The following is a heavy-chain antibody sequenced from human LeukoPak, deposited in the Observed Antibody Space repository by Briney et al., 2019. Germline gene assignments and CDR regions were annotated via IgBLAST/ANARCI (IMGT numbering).Heavy chain of an antibody. J-gene: IGHJ4*02. D-gene: IGHD5-12*01. Sequence: GGSLRLSCAASGFTFSSYAMSWVRQAPGNGLEWVSAISGSGGSTYYADSVKGRFTISRDNSKNTLYLQMNSLRAEDTAVYYCATQEGYDQGYWGQGTLVTVSS. CDR3: ATQEGYDQGY. V-gene: IGHV3-23*01. CDR2: ISGSGGST. CDR1: GFTFSSYA.